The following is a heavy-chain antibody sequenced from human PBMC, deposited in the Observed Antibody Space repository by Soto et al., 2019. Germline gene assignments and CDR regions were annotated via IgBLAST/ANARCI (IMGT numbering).Heavy chain of an antibody. J-gene: IGHJ4*02. CDR3: ARRWGSAADF. D-gene: IGHD2-15*01. CDR1: GGSISSYY. CDR2: IYYSGST. V-gene: IGHV4-59*08. Sequence: QVQLQESGPGLVKPSETLSLTCTVSGGSISSYYWNWIRQPPGTGLEWIGYIYYSGSTNYNPSLKSRVTISVDTSKNQFSLKLSSVTAADTAVYYCARRWGSAADFWGQGTLVTVSS.